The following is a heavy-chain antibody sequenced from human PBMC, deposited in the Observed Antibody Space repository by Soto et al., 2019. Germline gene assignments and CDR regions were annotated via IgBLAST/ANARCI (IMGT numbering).Heavy chain of an antibody. Sequence: GGSLRLSCAASGFTFDDYAMSWVRQAPGKGLEWVSGINWNGGSTSYADSLRGRFTISRDNAKNSLFLQMHSLRAEDTAFYYCARALSISAAASGAWVYWGQGTLVTVSS. V-gene: IGHV3-20*04. CDR2: INWNGGST. J-gene: IGHJ4*02. CDR3: ARALSISAAASGAWVY. CDR1: GFTFDDYA. D-gene: IGHD6-13*01.